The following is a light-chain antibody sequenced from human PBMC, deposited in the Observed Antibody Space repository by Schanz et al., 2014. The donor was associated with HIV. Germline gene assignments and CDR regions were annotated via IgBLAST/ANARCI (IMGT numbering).Light chain of an antibody. CDR2: NVN. CDR3: SSYAGSTNYV. CDR1: SSDVGSYDY. V-gene: IGLV2-8*01. J-gene: IGLJ1*01. Sequence: QSVLIQPPSVSGSPGQSVTISCTGTSSDVGSYDYVSWYQQHPGTVPKPMIYNVNTQPSRVPDRFSGSKSGNTASLTVSGLQAEDEADYYCSSYAGSTNYVFGTGTKLTVL.